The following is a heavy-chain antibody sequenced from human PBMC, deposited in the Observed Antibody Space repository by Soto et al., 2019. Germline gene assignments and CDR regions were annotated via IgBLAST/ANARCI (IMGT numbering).Heavy chain of an antibody. CDR2: TRNKANSYTT. CDR1: GFTFSDHY. J-gene: IGHJ1*01. CDR3: DRDSRAVEGYFQH. V-gene: IGHV3-72*01. D-gene: IGHD1-26*01. Sequence: EVQLVESGGGLVQPGGSLRLSCAASGFTFSDHYMDWVREAPGKGLEWVGRTRNKANSYTTEYAASVKGRFTISRDDSNKALYLQMNSRKTEDTAVYYCDRDSRAVEGYFQHWGQGTLVPVAS.